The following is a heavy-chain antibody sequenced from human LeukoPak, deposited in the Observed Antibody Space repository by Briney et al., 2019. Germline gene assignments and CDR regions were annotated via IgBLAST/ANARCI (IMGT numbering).Heavy chain of an antibody. V-gene: IGHV1-3*01. CDR3: ARDRRGYYYYYGMDV. J-gene: IGHJ6*02. CDR2: INAGNGNT. D-gene: IGHD2/OR15-2a*01. CDR1: GYTFTNYA. Sequence: VASVKVSCKASGYTFTNYAVHWVRQAPGQRLEWMGWINAGNGNTKCSQKFQGRVTITRDTSASTAYLEPSSLTSEDTAVYYCARDRRGYYYYYGMDVWGQGTTVTVSS.